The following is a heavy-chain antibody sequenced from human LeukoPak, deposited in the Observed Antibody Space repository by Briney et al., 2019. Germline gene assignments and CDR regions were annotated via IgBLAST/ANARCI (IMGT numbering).Heavy chain of an antibody. V-gene: IGHV3-48*04. CDR2: ISSSGSTI. CDR1: GFTFSSYG. CDR3: ARGASVAGIRDAFDI. J-gene: IGHJ3*02. Sequence: PGGSLRLSCAASGFTFSSYGMNWVRQAPGKGLEWVSYISSSGSTIYHADSVKGRFTISRDNAKNSLYLQMNSLRAEDTAVYYCARGASVAGIRDAFDIWGQGTMVTVSS. D-gene: IGHD6-19*01.